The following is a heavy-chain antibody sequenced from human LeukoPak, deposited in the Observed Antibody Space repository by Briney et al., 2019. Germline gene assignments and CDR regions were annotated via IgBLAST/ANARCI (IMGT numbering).Heavy chain of an antibody. CDR2: IIPIFGTA. J-gene: IGHJ5*02. V-gene: IGHV1-69*01. CDR3: ARGPRWLQEDDWFDP. Sequence: SVKVSCKASGGTFSSYAISWVRQAPGQGLEWMGGIIPIFGTANYAQKFQGRVTITADESTSTAYMELSSLRSEDTAVYYCARGPRWLQEDDWFDPWGQGTLVTVSS. CDR1: GGTFSSYA. D-gene: IGHD5-24*01.